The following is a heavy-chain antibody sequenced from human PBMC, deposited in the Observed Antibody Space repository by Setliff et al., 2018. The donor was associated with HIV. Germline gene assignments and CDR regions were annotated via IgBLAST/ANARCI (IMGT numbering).Heavy chain of an antibody. Sequence: LRLSCAASGFTFSTYWMHWVRQPPGKGLVWVSRIYSDGTIINYADSVKGRFTISRDNARNTLSLQMNSLGAEDTAIYYCVRDRHIVARYSLDALDIWGQGTMVTVSS. CDR1: GFTFSTYW. D-gene: IGHD6-6*01. J-gene: IGHJ3*02. V-gene: IGHV3-74*01. CDR3: VRDRHIVARYSLDALDI. CDR2: IYSDGTII.